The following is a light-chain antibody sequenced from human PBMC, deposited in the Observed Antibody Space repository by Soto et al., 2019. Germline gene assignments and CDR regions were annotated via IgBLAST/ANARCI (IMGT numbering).Light chain of an antibody. CDR1: SSDIGGYNF. CDR2: EVS. Sequence: LTQPASVSGSPGQSITISCTGTSSDIGGYNFVSWYHQHPGKAPKLMIYEVSNRPSGVSDRFSGSKSGNTASLTISGLQAEDEADYYCSSFRSGTTLFGTGTKV. CDR3: SSFRSGTTL. V-gene: IGLV2-14*01. J-gene: IGLJ1*01.